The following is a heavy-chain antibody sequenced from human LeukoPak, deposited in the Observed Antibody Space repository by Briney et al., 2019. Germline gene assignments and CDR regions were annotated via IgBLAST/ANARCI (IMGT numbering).Heavy chain of an antibody. CDR1: GGSLSRYY. D-gene: IGHD3-16*01. Sequence: SETLSLSCTVSGGSLSRYYWSWISQPARTGLEWFGGIYTSGRTNYNPSLKSRVTMLVDTSKNQCSSMLSSVTAADKAVYYCGTAGGMDYYYYYYGMDVWGQGTTVTVSS. CDR3: GTAGGMDYYYYYYGMDV. CDR2: IYTSGRT. V-gene: IGHV4-4*07. J-gene: IGHJ6*02.